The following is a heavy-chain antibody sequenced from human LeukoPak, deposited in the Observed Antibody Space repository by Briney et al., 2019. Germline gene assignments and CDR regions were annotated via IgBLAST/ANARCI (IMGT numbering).Heavy chain of an antibody. Sequence: PGGSLRLSCAASGFTFSNYAMNWVRQAPGKGLEWVSGISGSGASIKYADSVKGRFTISRDNSKNTLYLQMNSLRAEDTAVYYCARDIYGYFDLWGRGTLVTVSS. V-gene: IGHV3-23*01. CDR1: GFTFSNYA. J-gene: IGHJ2*01. CDR3: ARDIYGYFDL. D-gene: IGHD3-16*01. CDR2: ISGSGASI.